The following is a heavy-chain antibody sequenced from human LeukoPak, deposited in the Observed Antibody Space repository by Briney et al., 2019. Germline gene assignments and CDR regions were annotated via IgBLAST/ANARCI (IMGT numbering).Heavy chain of an antibody. CDR2: ICGSGGST. CDR1: GFTFSSYA. CDR3: AIERGYCSSTSCYYGMDV. D-gene: IGHD2-2*01. V-gene: IGHV3-23*01. J-gene: IGHJ6*02. Sequence: PGASLRLSCAASGFTFSSYAMSWVRQAPGKGLEWVSAICGSGGSTYYADSVKGRFTISRDNSKNTLYLQMNSLRAEDTAVYYCAIERGYCSSTSCYYGMDVWGQGTTVTVSS.